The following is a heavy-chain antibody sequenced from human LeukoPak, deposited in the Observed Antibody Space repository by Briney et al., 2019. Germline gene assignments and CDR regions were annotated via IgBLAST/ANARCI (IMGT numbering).Heavy chain of an antibody. V-gene: IGHV5-51*01. CDR3: ARRIAAAGDSDYFDY. CDR2: IYPGDSDT. J-gene: IGHJ4*02. CDR1: GYSFTSYW. D-gene: IGHD6-13*01. Sequence: GESLKISCKASGYSFTSYWIGWVRQMPGKGLEWMGIIYPGDSDTKYSPSFQGQVTISADKSISTAYLQWSSLKASDTAMYYCARRIAAAGDSDYFDYWGRGTLVTVSS.